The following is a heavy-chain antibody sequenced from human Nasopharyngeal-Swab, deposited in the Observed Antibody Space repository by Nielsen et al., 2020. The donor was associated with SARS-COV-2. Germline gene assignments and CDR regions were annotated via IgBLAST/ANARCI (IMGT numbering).Heavy chain of an antibody. Sequence: GESLKISCAASGFTFSSYGMHWVRQAPGKGLEWVAVISYDGSNKYYADSVKGRFTISRDNSKNTLYLQMNSLRAEDTAMYYCAKVAASHYYYYYGMDVWGQGTTVTVSS. V-gene: IGHV3-30*18. CDR3: AKVAASHYYYYYGMDV. CDR1: GFTFSSYG. D-gene: IGHD2-15*01. CDR2: ISYDGSNK. J-gene: IGHJ6*02.